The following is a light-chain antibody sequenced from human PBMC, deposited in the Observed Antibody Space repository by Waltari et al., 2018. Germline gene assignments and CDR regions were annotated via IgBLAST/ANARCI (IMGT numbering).Light chain of an antibody. J-gene: IGLJ2*01. V-gene: IGLV2-14*01. CDR3: TSFGSNTPVI. Sequence: QSALTQPASVSGSPGQSITIPCPGTSSDIGGYHYVTWYQYTPGKVPNLVIHEVSKRPSGISDRFSGSKSGNTASLTISGLQAEDEADYYCTSFGSNTPVIFGGGTKLTVL. CDR1: SSDIGGYHY. CDR2: EVS.